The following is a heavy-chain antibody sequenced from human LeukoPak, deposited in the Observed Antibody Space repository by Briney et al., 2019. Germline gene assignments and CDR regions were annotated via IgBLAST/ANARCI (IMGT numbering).Heavy chain of an antibody. CDR2: IYYSGST. Sequence: PSETLFLTCTVSGGSISSYYWSWIRQPPGKGLEWIGYIYYSGSTNYNPSLKSRVTISVDTSKNQFSLKLSSVTAADTAVYYCARGPYGGVPRPYYFDYWGQGTLVTVSS. J-gene: IGHJ4*02. V-gene: IGHV4-59*01. CDR1: GGSISSYY. D-gene: IGHD4/OR15-4a*01. CDR3: ARGPYGGVPRPYYFDY.